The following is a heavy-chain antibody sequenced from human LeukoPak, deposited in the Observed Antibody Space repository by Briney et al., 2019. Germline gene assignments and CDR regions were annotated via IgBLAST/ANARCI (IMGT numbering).Heavy chain of an antibody. CDR1: GGSMTGCY. J-gene: IGHJ5*02. CDR2: IYTSGDT. CDR3: ARHGTSGTNLNWFDP. D-gene: IGHD1-1*01. V-gene: IGHV4-4*07. Sequence: PSETLSLTCTVSGGSMTGCYWSGIRQPAGKGLDWIGRIYTSGDTNYNPSLKSRVTMSVDTSKNQFSLKLTAVADAATAVYYCARHGTSGTNLNWFDPWGQGTLVTVSS.